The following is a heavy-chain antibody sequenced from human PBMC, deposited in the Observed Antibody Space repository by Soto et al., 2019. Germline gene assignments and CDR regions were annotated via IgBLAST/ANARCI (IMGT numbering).Heavy chain of an antibody. CDR3: TKGGYDLIYYFGMDV. V-gene: IGHV3-9*01. CDR2: ISSDGDTI. J-gene: IGHJ6*02. CDR1: GFTFHEYA. Sequence: EVQLIESGGGWVQPGTSLRVSCVASGFTFHEYAIHWVRQAPGKGLEWVSGISSDGDTIAYADSVQGRFTVFRDNAKKSLYVRMNSLRAEDTALYYCTKGGYDLIYYFGMDVWGQGTTVTVSS. D-gene: IGHD5-12*01.